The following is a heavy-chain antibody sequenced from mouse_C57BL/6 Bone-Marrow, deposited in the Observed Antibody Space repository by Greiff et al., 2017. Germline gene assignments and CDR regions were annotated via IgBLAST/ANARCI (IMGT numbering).Heavy chain of an antibody. CDR3: ADGGKSPYYYAMDY. V-gene: IGHV3-6*01. Sequence: EVQLVESGPGLVKPSQSLSLTCSVTGYSITSGYYWNWIRQFPGNKLEWMGYISYDGSKNYNPSLKNRISITRDTSKNQFFLKLNSVTTEDTATYYCADGGKSPYYYAMDYWGQGTSVTVSS. CDR2: ISYDGSK. D-gene: IGHD2-1*01. CDR1: GYSITSGYY. J-gene: IGHJ4*01.